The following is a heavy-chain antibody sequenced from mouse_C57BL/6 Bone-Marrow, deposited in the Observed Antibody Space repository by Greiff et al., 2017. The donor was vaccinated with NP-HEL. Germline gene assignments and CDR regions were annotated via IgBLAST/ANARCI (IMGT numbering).Heavy chain of an antibody. CDR3: TRGLPSYYFDN. CDR1: GYTFTDYE. J-gene: IGHJ2*01. D-gene: IGHD3-1*01. CDR2: IDPETGGT. Sequence: VKLMESGAELVRPGASVTLSCKASGYTFTDYEMHWVKQTPVHGLEWIGAIDPETGGTAYNQKFKGKAILTADKSSSTAYMELRSLTSEDSAVYYCTRGLPSYYFDNWGQGTTLTVSS. V-gene: IGHV1-15*01.